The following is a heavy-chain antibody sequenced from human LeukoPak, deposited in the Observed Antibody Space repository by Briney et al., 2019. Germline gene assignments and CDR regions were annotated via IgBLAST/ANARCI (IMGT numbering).Heavy chain of an antibody. J-gene: IGHJ4*02. CDR2: LYVGRNT. CDR1: GGSISNYY. V-gene: IGHV4-4*07. Sequence: SETLSLTCTGSGGSISNYYWAWIRQPAGQGLEWIGRLYVGRNTDHNPSLKSRVTMSVDSSKNQFSLRLRSVTAADTAVYYCAREHKDYDGDGYYYDNWGQGTLVTVSS. CDR3: AREHKDYDGDGYYYDN. D-gene: IGHD3-22*01.